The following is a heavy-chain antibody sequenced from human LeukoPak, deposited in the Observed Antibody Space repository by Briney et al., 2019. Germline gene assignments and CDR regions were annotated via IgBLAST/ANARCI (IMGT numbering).Heavy chain of an antibody. Sequence: PGGSLRLSCAASGFTVSSNYMSWVRQAPGKGLEWVSVIYSGGSTYYADSVKGRFTISRDNSKNTLYLQMNSLRAEDTAVYYCAKDRSPAGGSYYYWGQGTLVTVSS. J-gene: IGHJ4*02. CDR2: IYSGGST. CDR1: GFTVSSNY. D-gene: IGHD1-26*01. CDR3: AKDRSPAGGSYYY. V-gene: IGHV3-53*01.